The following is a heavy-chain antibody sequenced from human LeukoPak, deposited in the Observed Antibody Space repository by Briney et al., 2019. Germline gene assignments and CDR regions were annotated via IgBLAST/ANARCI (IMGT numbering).Heavy chain of an antibody. J-gene: IGHJ5*02. D-gene: IGHD3-3*01. CDR2: IHNSGST. V-gene: IGHV4-59*13. CDR3: ARGLGITMFGVVTIRRFDP. Sequence: PSETLSLTCTVSGGSISDYYWNWIRQPPGKGLEWMGYIHNSGSTNYNPSLKSRVTISVDTSKNQFSLKLSSVTAADTAIYHCARGLGITMFGVVTIRRFDPWGQGILVTVSS. CDR1: GGSISDYY.